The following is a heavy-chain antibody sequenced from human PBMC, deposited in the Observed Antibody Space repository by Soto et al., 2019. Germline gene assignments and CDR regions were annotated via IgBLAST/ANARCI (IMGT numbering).Heavy chain of an antibody. CDR2: INHSGST. V-gene: IGHV4-34*01. CDR3: ARDRGVLLWFGELLGFDY. CDR1: GGSFSGYY. J-gene: IGHJ4*02. D-gene: IGHD3-10*01. Sequence: SETLSLTCAVYGGSFSGYYWSWIRQPPGKGLEWIGEINHSGSTDYNPSLKSRVTISVDTSKNQFSLKLSSVTAADTAVYYCARDRGVLLWFGELLGFDYWGQGTLVTVSS.